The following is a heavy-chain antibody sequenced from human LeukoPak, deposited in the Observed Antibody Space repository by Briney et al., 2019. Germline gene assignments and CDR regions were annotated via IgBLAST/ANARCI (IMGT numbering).Heavy chain of an antibody. CDR2: ISYDGSNK. D-gene: IGHD6-13*01. CDR1: GFTFSSYA. Sequence: PGRSLRLSCAASGFTFSSYAMHWVRQAPGKGLEWVAVISYDGSNKYYADSVKGRFTISRDNSKNTLYLQMNSLRAEDTAVYYCARDKRAAAGTFIPYWGQGTLVTVSS. V-gene: IGHV3-30*04. J-gene: IGHJ4*02. CDR3: ARDKRAAAGTFIPY.